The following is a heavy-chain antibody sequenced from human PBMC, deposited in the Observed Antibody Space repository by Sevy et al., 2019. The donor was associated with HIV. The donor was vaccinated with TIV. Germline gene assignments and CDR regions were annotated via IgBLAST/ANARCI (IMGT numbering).Heavy chain of an antibody. J-gene: IGHJ4*02. Sequence: GGSLRLSCAASVFTFSSYAMSWVRQAPGKGLEWVSAISGSGGSTYYADSVKGRFTISRDNSKNTLYLQMNSLRAEDTAVYYCAKDRPRMVYAIPIDYWGQGTLVTVSS. CDR3: AKDRPRMVYAIPIDY. V-gene: IGHV3-23*01. CDR1: VFTFSSYA. D-gene: IGHD2-8*01. CDR2: ISGSGGST.